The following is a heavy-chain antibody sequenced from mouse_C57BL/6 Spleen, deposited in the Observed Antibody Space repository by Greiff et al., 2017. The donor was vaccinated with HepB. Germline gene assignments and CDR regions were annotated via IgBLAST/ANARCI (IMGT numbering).Heavy chain of an antibody. D-gene: IGHD1-1*01. Sequence: EVQLQQSGPELVKPGASVKISCKASGYTFTDYYMNWVKQSHGKSLEWIGDINPNNGGTSYNQKFKGKATLTVDKSSSTAYMELRSLTSDDSAVYYCARFLFITGYYDAMDYWGQGTSVTVSS. CDR1: GYTFTDYY. J-gene: IGHJ4*01. CDR3: ARFLFITGYYDAMDY. V-gene: IGHV1-26*01. CDR2: INPNNGGT.